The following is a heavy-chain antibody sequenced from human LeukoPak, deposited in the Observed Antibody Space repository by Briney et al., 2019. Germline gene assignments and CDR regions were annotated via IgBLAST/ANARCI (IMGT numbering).Heavy chain of an antibody. D-gene: IGHD6-13*01. V-gene: IGHV4-39*01. CDR1: GGSISSSSYY. CDR2: IYYSGST. J-gene: IGHJ4*02. CDR3: ARRNIYDIAAAENDY. Sequence: SETLSLTCTVSGGSISSSSYYWGWIRQPPGKGLEWIGSIYYSGSTYYNPSLKSRVTISVDTSKNQFSLKLSSVTAADTAVYYRARRNIYDIAAAENDYWGQGTLVTVSS.